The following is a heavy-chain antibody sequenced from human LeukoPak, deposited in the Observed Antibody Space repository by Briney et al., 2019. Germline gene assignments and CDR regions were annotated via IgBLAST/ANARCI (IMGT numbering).Heavy chain of an antibody. J-gene: IGHJ4*02. CDR3: ARGAERLTATPFDY. D-gene: IGHD2-21*02. Sequence: SETLSLTCTVSGDSISNYYWSWIRQPPGKGLEWIGYIYYSGRTNYNPSLKSRVTISMDTSKNHFSLTLSSVTAADTALYYCARGAERLTATPFDYWGQGTLITVSS. V-gene: IGHV4-59*01. CDR2: IYYSGRT. CDR1: GDSISNYY.